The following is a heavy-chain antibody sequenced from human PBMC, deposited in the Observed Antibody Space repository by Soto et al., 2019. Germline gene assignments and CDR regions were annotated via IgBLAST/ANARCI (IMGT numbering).Heavy chain of an antibody. Sequence: VGSLRLSCAASGFTFSSYEMNWVRQAPGKGLEWVSYISSSGSTIYYADSVKGRFTISRDNAKNSLYLQMNSLRAEDTAVYYCARADLYGSSSPPSEYYYYGMDVWGQGTTVTVSS. CDR2: ISSSGSTI. CDR3: ARADLYGSSSPPSEYYYYGMDV. V-gene: IGHV3-48*03. CDR1: GFTFSSYE. D-gene: IGHD6-6*01. J-gene: IGHJ6*02.